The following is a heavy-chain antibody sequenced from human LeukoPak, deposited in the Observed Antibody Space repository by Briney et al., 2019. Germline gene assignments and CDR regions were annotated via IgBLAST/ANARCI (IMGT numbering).Heavy chain of an antibody. CDR1: GFTFSSYA. D-gene: IGHD2-15*01. V-gene: IGHV3-49*04. CDR2: IKSKVYGGTT. CDR3: SLVVVVEPTLYY. J-gene: IGHJ4*02. Sequence: GGSLRLSCAASGFTFSSYAMSCVRQAPGKGLEWVGFIKSKVYGGTTKYAASVKGRFTISRDDSKSIAYLQMNSLQIEDTAVYYCSLVVVVEPTLYYWGQGTLVTVSS.